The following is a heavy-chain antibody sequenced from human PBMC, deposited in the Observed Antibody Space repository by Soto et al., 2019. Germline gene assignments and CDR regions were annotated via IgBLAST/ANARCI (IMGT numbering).Heavy chain of an antibody. V-gene: IGHV3-23*01. D-gene: IGHD4-17*01. CDR2: ISGSGGST. J-gene: IGHJ3*02. Sequence: EVQLLESGGGLVQPGGSLRLSCAASGFTFSSYAMSWVRQAPGKGLEWVSAISGSGGSTYYADSVKGRFTISRDNSKNTRYLKMNSLRAEDTAVYYCAKEVNDYGASDDAFDIWGQGTMVTVSS. CDR1: GFTFSSYA. CDR3: AKEVNDYGASDDAFDI.